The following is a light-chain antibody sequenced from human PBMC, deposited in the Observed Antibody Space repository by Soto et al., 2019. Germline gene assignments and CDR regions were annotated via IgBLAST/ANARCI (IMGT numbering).Light chain of an antibody. J-gene: IGKJ4*01. CDR1: QSVNSN. CDR2: GAS. Sequence: EIVMTQSPATLSVSPGERATLSCRASQSVNSNLAWYQQKPGQAPRLLIYGASTRATVIPVTFSGSGSGTEFTLTITSLQSEDVAVYYCQQYNVWPLTFGGGTKVEIK. V-gene: IGKV3-15*01. CDR3: QQYNVWPLT.